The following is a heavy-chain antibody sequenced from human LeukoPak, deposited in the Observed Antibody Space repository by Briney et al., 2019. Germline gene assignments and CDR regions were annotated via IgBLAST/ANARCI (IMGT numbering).Heavy chain of an antibody. D-gene: IGHD5-18*01. J-gene: IGHJ1*01. Sequence: GRSLILSCTASGFTFSSHGMHWVRQAPGKGLEWVAIIWYDGSQKYYADSVKGRFTISRDNSKNTLYLQMNSLRAEDTAVYYCARITTASADLWGQGTLLTVSS. CDR3: ARITTASADL. CDR2: IWYDGSQK. V-gene: IGHV3-33*01. CDR1: GFTFSSHG.